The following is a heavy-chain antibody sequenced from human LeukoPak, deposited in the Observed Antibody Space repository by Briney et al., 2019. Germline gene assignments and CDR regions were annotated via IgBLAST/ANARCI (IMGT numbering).Heavy chain of an antibody. CDR3: ARSQRVGATITN. Sequence: GGSLRLSCAASGFTFSNYWMHWVRQAPGKGLVWVSRIKGDGSHTIYADSVKGRFTISRDNAKNTLYLQMNSLRAEDTAVYYCARSQRVGATITNWGQGTLVTVSS. J-gene: IGHJ4*02. CDR1: GFTFSNYW. CDR2: IKGDGSHT. D-gene: IGHD5-12*01. V-gene: IGHV3-74*01.